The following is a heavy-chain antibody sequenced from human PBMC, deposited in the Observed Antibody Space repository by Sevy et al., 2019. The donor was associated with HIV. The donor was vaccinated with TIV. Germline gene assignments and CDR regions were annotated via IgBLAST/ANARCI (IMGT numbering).Heavy chain of an antibody. D-gene: IGHD1-20*01. CDR1: GYTLTELS. CDR3: ATGEGNIWNFDY. CDR2: FDQEDGEI. Sequence: ASLKVSCKVSGYTLTELSMHWVRQPPGRGLEWVGGFDQEDGEIVYAQKFQGRVTMTEDTSTHTAYMDLSSLRSEDTAVYYCATGEGNIWNFDYWGQGTVVTVSS. V-gene: IGHV1-24*01. J-gene: IGHJ4*02.